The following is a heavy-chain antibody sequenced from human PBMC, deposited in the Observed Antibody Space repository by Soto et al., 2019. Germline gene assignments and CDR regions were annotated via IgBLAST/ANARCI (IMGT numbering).Heavy chain of an antibody. CDR3: AKDGDSISRNKPLDY. CDR1: GFTFTIYA. V-gene: IGHV3-23*01. D-gene: IGHD3-22*01. Sequence: EVQLLESGGGFVQPGGSLRLSCAASGFTFTIYAMCWVRQAPGKGLEWVTSISGRGDRTFNEDSVKGRFTISRDNSRNTLHLQMNSLRAEDTAVYYCAKDGDSISRNKPLDYWGQGTLVTVSS. J-gene: IGHJ4*02. CDR2: ISGRGDRT.